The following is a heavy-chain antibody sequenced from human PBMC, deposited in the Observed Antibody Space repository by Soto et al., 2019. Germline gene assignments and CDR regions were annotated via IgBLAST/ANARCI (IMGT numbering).Heavy chain of an antibody. J-gene: IGHJ6*02. Sequence: QVQLVEAGGGVVQPGRSLRLSCGASGFTFNSHGMRWVRQAPGKGLEWVAVISYEGSNNFYAESVKGRFTISRDNSKNTLYLQMNSLRREDTAVYYYARGAEYQLLSRDYFYGMDVWGQGTTVTVSS. CDR1: GFTFNSHG. CDR3: ARGAEYQLLSRDYFYGMDV. CDR2: ISYEGSNN. V-gene: IGHV3-30*03. D-gene: IGHD2-2*01.